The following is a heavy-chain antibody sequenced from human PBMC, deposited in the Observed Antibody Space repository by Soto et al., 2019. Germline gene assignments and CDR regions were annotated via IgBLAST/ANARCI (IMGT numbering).Heavy chain of an antibody. CDR3: AKGKGVGATPDGANC. CDR2: VRSDGDTT. V-gene: IGHV3-23*01. CDR1: GFTFSRYG. J-gene: IGHJ4*02. D-gene: IGHD1-26*01. Sequence: EVQVLESGGGLVQPGGSLRLSCAASGFTFSRYGMNWVRQAPGKGLEWVSGVRSDGDTTYNADSVKGRFTVSRDNFNNTVDLQMNILRVEDTAVYYCAKGKGVGATPDGANCWGQGTLVTVSS.